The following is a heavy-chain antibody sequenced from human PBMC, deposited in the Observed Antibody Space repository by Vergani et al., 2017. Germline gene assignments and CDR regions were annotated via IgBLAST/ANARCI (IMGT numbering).Heavy chain of an antibody. V-gene: IGHV3-15*01. D-gene: IGHD3-9*01. Sequence: EVQPVESGGGLVKPGGSLRLSCTTSGFTFSSAWMSWVRQAPGKGLEWVARIRAKTDGETTDYAAPVKGRVTISRDDSKNTLYLQMNSLKTEDTAVYYCTTPTEWELRYYFDYWGQGTLVTVSS. CDR3: TTPTEWELRYYFDY. CDR1: GFTFSSAW. J-gene: IGHJ4*02. CDR2: IRAKTDGETT.